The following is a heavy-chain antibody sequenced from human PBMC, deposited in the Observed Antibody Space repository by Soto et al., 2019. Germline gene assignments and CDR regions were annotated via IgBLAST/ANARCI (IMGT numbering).Heavy chain of an antibody. D-gene: IGHD3-22*01. J-gene: IGHJ5*02. CDR3: ARDRGYYDSSGYSDNWFDP. V-gene: IGHV3-30-3*01. CDR1: GFTFSSYA. CDR2: ISYDGSKK. Sequence: QVQLVESGGGVVQPGRSLRLSCAVSGFTFSSYAMHCVRQAPGKGLEWVAVISYDGSKKYYADSVKGRFTISRDNSKNTLYLQINSLRAEDTAVYYCARDRGYYDSSGYSDNWFDPWGQGTLVTVSS.